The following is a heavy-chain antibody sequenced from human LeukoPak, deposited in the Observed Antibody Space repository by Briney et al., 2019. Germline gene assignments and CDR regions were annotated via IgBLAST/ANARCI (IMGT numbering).Heavy chain of an antibody. CDR3: ARAAYCGGDCYSGAFDI. CDR2: IYYSGST. CDR1: GGSLSSYY. V-gene: IGHV4-59*01. Sequence: PSETLSLTCTVSGGSLSSYYWSWIRQPPGKGLEWIGYIYYSGSTNYNPSLKSRVSISVGTSKNQFSLKLSSVTAADTAVYYCARAAYCGGDCYSGAFDIWGQGTMVTVSS. D-gene: IGHD2-21*01. J-gene: IGHJ3*02.